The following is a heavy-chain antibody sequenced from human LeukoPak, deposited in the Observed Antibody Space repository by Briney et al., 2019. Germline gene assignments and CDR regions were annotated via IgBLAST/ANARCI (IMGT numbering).Heavy chain of an antibody. CDR2: IKQDGSEK. J-gene: IGHJ5*02. CDR3: ARDRGYSSGWYEAPWLFDP. D-gene: IGHD6-19*01. V-gene: IGHV3-7*01. CDR1: GFTFSNAW. Sequence: GGSLRLSCTASGFTFSNAWMSWVRQAPGKGLEWVANIKQDGSEKYYVDSVKGRFTISRDNAKNSLYLQMNSLRAEDTAVYYCARDRGYSSGWYEAPWLFDPWGQGTLVTVSS.